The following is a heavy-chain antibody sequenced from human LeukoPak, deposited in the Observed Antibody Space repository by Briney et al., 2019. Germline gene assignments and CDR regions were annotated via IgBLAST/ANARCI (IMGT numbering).Heavy chain of an antibody. CDR2: IYWDDDK. V-gene: IGHV2-5*02. D-gene: IGHD3-22*01. J-gene: IGHJ5*02. CDR1: GLSLSTSGVG. Sequence: SAPTLVKPTQTLTLTCTFSGLSLSTSGVGVDWIRHPPGKALEWLALIYWDDDKRYSPSLKSRLSITKDTSKNQVGLKMTNMEPVDTATYYCAHRTVDYYDSSGYYYADPWGQGTLVTVSS. CDR3: AHRTVDYYDSSGYYYADP.